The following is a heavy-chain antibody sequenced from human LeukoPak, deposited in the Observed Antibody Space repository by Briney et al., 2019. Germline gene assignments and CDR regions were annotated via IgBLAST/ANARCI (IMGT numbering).Heavy chain of an antibody. CDR2: TYYRSKWYN. D-gene: IGHD4-23*01. Sequence: SQTLSLTCAISGDSVSRNSPAWNWIRQSPSRGLEWLGRTYYRSKWYNDYAVSVKSRITINPDTSKNQFSLQLNSVTPEDTAVYYSARGRWVDGMDVWGQGTTVTVSS. CDR1: GDSVSRNSPA. V-gene: IGHV6-1*01. J-gene: IGHJ6*02. CDR3: ARGRWVDGMDV.